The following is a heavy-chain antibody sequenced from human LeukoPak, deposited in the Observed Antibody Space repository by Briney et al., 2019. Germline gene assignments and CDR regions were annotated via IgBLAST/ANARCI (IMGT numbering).Heavy chain of an antibody. V-gene: IGHV4-39*07. CDR3: ARDAAMYSSGWFLFDY. Sequence: SETLSLTCTVSGGSISSSSYYWGWIRQPPGKGLEWIGSIYYSGTAYYNRSLKSRVTISVDTSKNQFSLKLNSVTAADTAVYYCARDAAMYSSGWFLFDYWGQGTLVTVSS. CDR2: IYYSGTA. D-gene: IGHD6-19*01. CDR1: GGSISSSSYY. J-gene: IGHJ4*02.